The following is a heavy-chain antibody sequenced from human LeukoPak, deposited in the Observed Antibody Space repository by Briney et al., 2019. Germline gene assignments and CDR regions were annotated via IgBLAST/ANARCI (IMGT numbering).Heavy chain of an antibody. Sequence: KSSETLSLTCTVSGVSISSYYWSWIRRPPGKGLEWIGHIYGSGSTNYNPSLKSRVTLSVDTSKNQFSLKLSSVTAADTAVYYCAREGTSGTHLNWFDPWGQGTLVTVSS. V-gene: IGHV4-59*01. J-gene: IGHJ5*02. D-gene: IGHD1-1*01. CDR2: IYGSGST. CDR1: GVSISSYY. CDR3: AREGTSGTHLNWFDP.